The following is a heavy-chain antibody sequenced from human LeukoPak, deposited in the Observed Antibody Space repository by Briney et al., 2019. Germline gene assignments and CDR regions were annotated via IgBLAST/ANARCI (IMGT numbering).Heavy chain of an antibody. CDR3: ARLPTGYPNGFDP. V-gene: IGHV4-39*01. Sequence: SGTLSLICTVSGGSVSTYPYYWAWLRQSPGKGLEWIVNVFSRGSTYYNPSLKSRVTIFVDTFKNQFSQILNSVTAADTAIYFCARLPTGYPNGFDPCGQGTLVTVSS. D-gene: IGHD3-9*01. CDR2: VFSRGST. J-gene: IGHJ5*02. CDR1: GGSVSTYPYY.